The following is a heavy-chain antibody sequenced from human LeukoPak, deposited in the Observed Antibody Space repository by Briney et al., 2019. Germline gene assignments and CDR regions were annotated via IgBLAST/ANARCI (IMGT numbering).Heavy chain of an antibody. CDR1: GGSISSSSYY. CDR3: ARVGSDFGESTFDY. CDR2: IYYSGST. Sequence: SETLSLTCTVSGGSISSSSYYWGWIRQPPGKGLEWIGSIYYSGSTYYNPSLKSRVTISVDRSKNQFSLKLSSVTAADTAVYYCARVGSDFGESTFDYWGQGTLVTVSS. V-gene: IGHV4-39*07. J-gene: IGHJ4*02. D-gene: IGHD3-10*01.